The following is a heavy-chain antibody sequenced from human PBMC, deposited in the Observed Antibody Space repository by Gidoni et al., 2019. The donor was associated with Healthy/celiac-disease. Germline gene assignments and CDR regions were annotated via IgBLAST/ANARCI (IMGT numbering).Heavy chain of an antibody. CDR2: IYSGGST. CDR1: GFTVSSNY. D-gene: IGHD3-10*01. CDR3: ARDHDYGSGSYYNSFGGMDV. V-gene: IGHV3-53*01. Sequence: EVQLVESGGGLIQPGGSLRLSCAASGFTVSSNYMSWVRQAPGKGLEWVSVIYSGGSTYYADSVKGRFTISRDNSKNTLYLQMNSLRAEDTAVYYCARDHDYGSGSYYNSFGGMDVWGQGTTVIVSS. J-gene: IGHJ6*02.